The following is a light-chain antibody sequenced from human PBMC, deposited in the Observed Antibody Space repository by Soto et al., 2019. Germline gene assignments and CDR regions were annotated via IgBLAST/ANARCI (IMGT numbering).Light chain of an antibody. CDR2: GAS. CDR3: QQYGSSPKT. CDR1: QSVSSY. V-gene: IGKV3-20*01. J-gene: IGKJ1*01. Sequence: EIVLTDSPGTLSLSTGERATLSCSASQSVSSYLALYQQKPGQAPRLLIYGASSRATGIPDRFSGSGSGTDFTLTISRLEPEDFAVYYCQQYGSSPKTFGQGTKVDIK.